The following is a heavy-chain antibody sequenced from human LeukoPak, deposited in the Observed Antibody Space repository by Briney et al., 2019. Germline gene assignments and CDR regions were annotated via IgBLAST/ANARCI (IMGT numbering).Heavy chain of an antibody. J-gene: IGHJ4*02. CDR2: INPNSGGT. Sequence: ASVKVSCKASGYTFTGYYMHWVRQPPGQGLEWVGWINPNSGGTNYAQKFQGRVTMTRDTSISTAYMELSRLRSDDTAVYYCARAKEGYCSSTSCYSFDYWGQGTLVTVSS. CDR3: ARAKEGYCSSTSCYSFDY. CDR1: GYTFTGYY. D-gene: IGHD2-2*01. V-gene: IGHV1-2*02.